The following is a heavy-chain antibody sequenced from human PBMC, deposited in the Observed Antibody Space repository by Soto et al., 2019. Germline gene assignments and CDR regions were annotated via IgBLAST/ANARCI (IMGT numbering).Heavy chain of an antibody. CDR3: ATSSVSRLLNHWYFYL. V-gene: IGHV4-39*01. J-gene: IGHJ2*01. D-gene: IGHD2-8*01. CDR2: ISNGVNT. Sequence: QVHLQESGPGLVKPSETLSLMCTVSGGSISSSDYYWGWARQPPGKGLEYIGSISNGVNTYYNPSLKSRLTISIDTSKNQFSVRLSSVTAADTAVYYCATSSVSRLLNHWYFYLWGRGTLVTVSS. CDR1: GGSISSSDYY.